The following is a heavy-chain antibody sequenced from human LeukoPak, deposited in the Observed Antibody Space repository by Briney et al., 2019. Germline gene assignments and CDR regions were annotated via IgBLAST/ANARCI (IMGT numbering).Heavy chain of an antibody. CDR2: IYHSGST. CDR1: GASISTSYW. V-gene: IGHV4-4*02. D-gene: IGHD3-10*01. CDR3: ARSNYGLHY. J-gene: IGHJ4*02. Sequence: SGTLSLTCAVSGASISTSYWWRWVRQPPGKGLEWVGEIYHSGSTNYNPSLKSRVIISVDKSKNQFSLKLSSATAADTAVYYCARSNYGLHYWGQGTRVTVSS.